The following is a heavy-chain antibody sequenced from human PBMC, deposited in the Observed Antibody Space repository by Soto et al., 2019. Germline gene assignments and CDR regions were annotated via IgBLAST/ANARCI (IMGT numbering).Heavy chain of an antibody. D-gene: IGHD3-22*01. V-gene: IGHV1-69*06. Sequence: SVKVSCKASGGTFSSYAISWVRQAPGQGLEWMGGIIPIFGTANYAQKFQGRVTITADKSTSTAYMELSSLRSEDTAVYYCARIVSGYPQYYYYGMDVWGQGTTVTAP. CDR1: GGTFSSYA. CDR2: IIPIFGTA. CDR3: ARIVSGYPQYYYYGMDV. J-gene: IGHJ6*02.